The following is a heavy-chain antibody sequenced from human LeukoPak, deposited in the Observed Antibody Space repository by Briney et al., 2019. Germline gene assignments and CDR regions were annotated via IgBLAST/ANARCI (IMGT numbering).Heavy chain of an antibody. CDR2: IVVGSGNT. CDR1: GFTFTSSA. J-gene: IGHJ3*02. Sequence: ASVKVSCKASGFTFTSSAMQWVRQARGQRLEWIGWIVVGSGNTNYAQKFQERVTITRDMSTSTAYMELSSLRSEDTAVYYCAARWELPPDAFDIWGQGTMVTVSS. CDR3: AARWELPPDAFDI. D-gene: IGHD1-26*01. V-gene: IGHV1-58*02.